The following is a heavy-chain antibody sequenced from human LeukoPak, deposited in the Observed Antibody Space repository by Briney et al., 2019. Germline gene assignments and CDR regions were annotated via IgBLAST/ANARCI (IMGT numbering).Heavy chain of an antibody. Sequence: PSETLSLTCTVSGGSISSYYWSWIRQPPGKGLEWIGYIYYSGSTNYNPSLKSRVTISVDTSKNQFSLKLSSVTAADTAVYYCARGRRHTAMVRLSWFDPWGQGTLVTVSS. V-gene: IGHV4-59*01. CDR2: IYYSGST. CDR1: GGSISSYY. D-gene: IGHD5-18*01. CDR3: ARGRRHTAMVRLSWFDP. J-gene: IGHJ5*02.